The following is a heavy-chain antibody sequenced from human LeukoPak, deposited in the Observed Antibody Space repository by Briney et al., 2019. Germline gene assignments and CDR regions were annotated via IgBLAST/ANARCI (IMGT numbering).Heavy chain of an antibody. CDR3: AKTPRGYCSSTSCDPFDY. Sequence: PGGSLRLSCAASGFTFSSYAMSWVRQAPGKGLEWVSAISGSGGSTYYADSVKGRFTISRDNSKNTLYLQMNSLRAEDTAVYYCAKTPRGYCSSTSCDPFDYWGQGTLVTVSS. CDR2: ISGSGGST. CDR1: GFTFSSYA. V-gene: IGHV3-23*01. J-gene: IGHJ4*02. D-gene: IGHD2-2*03.